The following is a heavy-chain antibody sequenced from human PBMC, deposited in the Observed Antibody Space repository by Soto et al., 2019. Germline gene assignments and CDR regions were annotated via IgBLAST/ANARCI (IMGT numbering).Heavy chain of an antibody. CDR2: ISWNSGSI. D-gene: IGHD3-22*01. CDR3: AKDRDSSVYYLNWFDP. J-gene: IGHJ5*02. V-gene: IGHV3-9*01. CDR1: GFTFDDYA. Sequence: EVQLVESGGGLVQPGRSLRLSCAASGFTFDDYAMHWVRQAPGKGLEWVSGISWNSGSIGYTDSVKGRFTISRDNAKNTLYLQMNSLRAEDTAVYYCAKDRDSSVYYLNWFDPWGQGTLVTVSS.